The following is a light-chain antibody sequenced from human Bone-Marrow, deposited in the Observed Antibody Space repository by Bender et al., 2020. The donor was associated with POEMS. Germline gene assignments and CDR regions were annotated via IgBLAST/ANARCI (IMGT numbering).Light chain of an antibody. CDR2: SSH. J-gene: IGLJ3*02. CDR1: SSNIGAHA. CDR3: AVWDDSLNGWV. V-gene: IGLV1-44*01. Sequence: QSVLTQPPSASGTPGQRVTISCSGGSSNIGAHAVNWYQHLPGTAPKLLIYSSHRRPSEFPDRFSGSRSGTSASLAFSGLQSEAEADYYCAVWDDSLNGWVFGGGTKLTVL.